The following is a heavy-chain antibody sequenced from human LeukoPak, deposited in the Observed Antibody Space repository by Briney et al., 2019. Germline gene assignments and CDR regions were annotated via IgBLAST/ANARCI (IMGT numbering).Heavy chain of an antibody. CDR1: GFTFSSYE. V-gene: IGHV3-48*03. CDR3: ASISELPVDY. CDR2: ISSSGSTI. J-gene: IGHJ4*02. D-gene: IGHD1-26*01. Sequence: GGSLRLSCAASGFTFSSYEMNWVRQAPGKGLEWVSYISSSGSTIYYADSVKGRFTISRDNAKNSLYLRMNSLRAEDTAVYYCASISELPVDYWGQGTLVTVSS.